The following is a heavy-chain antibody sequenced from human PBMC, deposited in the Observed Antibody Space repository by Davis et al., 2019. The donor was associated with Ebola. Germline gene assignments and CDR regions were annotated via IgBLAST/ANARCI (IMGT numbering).Heavy chain of an antibody. V-gene: IGHV5-51*01. D-gene: IGHD3-3*01. CDR1: GYIFTSYW. Sequence: GESLNISCKGSGYIFTSYWIGLVRQMPGKGLEWMGIIYPGDSDTRYSPSLQSQVTITADKSISTGYLQWSSLKASDTAMYYCARTPAYYDFWSGSPGVEGWFDPWGQGTLVTVSS. CDR2: IYPGDSDT. J-gene: IGHJ5*02. CDR3: ARTPAYYDFWSGSPGVEGWFDP.